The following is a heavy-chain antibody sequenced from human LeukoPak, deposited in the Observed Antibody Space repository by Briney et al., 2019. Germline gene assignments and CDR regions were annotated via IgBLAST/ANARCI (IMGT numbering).Heavy chain of an antibody. CDR3: ARGSYCSSTSCYTFDY. D-gene: IGHD2-2*02. CDR2: INPNSGGT. CDR1: GYTFTGYY. V-gene: IGHV1-2*02. Sequence: ASVKLSCKASGYTFTGYYMHWVRQAPGQGLEWMGWINPNSGGTNYAQKFQGRVTMTRDTSISTAYMELSRLRSDDTAVYYCARGSYCSSTSCYTFDYWGQGTLVTVSS. J-gene: IGHJ4*01.